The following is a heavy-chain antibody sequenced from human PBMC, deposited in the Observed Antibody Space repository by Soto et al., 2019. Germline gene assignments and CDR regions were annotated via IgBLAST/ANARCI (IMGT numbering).Heavy chain of an antibody. D-gene: IGHD2-2*01. Sequence: GGSLRLSCAASGFTFSSYGMHWVRQAPGKGLEWVAVIWYDGSNKYYADSVKGRFTISRDNSKNTLYLQMNSLRAEDTAVYYCAREGSCSSTSCYAKTIGYYYYMDVWGKGTTVTVSS. CDR1: GFTFSSYG. CDR2: IWYDGSNK. J-gene: IGHJ6*03. V-gene: IGHV3-33*01. CDR3: AREGSCSSTSCYAKTIGYYYYMDV.